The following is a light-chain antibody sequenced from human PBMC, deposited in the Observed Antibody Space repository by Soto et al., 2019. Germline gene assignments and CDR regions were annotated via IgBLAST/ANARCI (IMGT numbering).Light chain of an antibody. CDR3: SSYSMGGTDV. V-gene: IGLV2-14*03. CDR2: DVS. Sequence: QSALTQPAAVSGSPGQSITISCTGTSTDVGGYNYASWFQHLPGKAPRLIIYDVSYRPSGASHRFSGSRSGNTASLTISGLQAEDEADYYCSSYSMGGTDVFGGGTKVTVL. J-gene: IGLJ2*01. CDR1: STDVGGYNY.